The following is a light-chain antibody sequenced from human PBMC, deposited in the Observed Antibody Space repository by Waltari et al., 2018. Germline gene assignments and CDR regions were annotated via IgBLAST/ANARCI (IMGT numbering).Light chain of an antibody. CDR1: SSNIGSNY. Sequence: QSVLTQPPSASGTPGQRVTISCSGSSSNIGSNYVYWYQQLPGTAPKLLSYRNNQRPSGVPDRFSRSKSGTSASLAISGLRSEDEADYYCAAWDDSLSAVVFGGGTKLTVL. V-gene: IGLV1-47*01. CDR2: RNN. CDR3: AAWDDSLSAVV. J-gene: IGLJ2*01.